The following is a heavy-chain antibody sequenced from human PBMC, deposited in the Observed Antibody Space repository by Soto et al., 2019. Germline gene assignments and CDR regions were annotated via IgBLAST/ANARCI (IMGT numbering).Heavy chain of an antibody. J-gene: IGHJ3*02. V-gene: IGHV1-18*01. CDR3: ARGIVARDTAIHAFDI. CDR2: ISAYNGNT. D-gene: IGHD5-18*01. Sequence: KKMEASVKVSCKASGYTFTSYGISWVRQAPGQGLEWMGWISAYNGNTNYAQKLQGRVTMTTDTSTSTAYMELRSLRSDDTAVYYCARGIVARDTAIHAFDIWGQGTMVTVSS. CDR1: GYTFTSYG.